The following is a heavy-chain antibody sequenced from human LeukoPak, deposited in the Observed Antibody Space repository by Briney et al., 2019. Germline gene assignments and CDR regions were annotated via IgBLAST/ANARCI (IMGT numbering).Heavy chain of an antibody. CDR1: GFSLSAYG. V-gene: IGHV4-34*01. CDR2: IIHSGRT. CDR3: ARGILVMVYAAFDF. D-gene: IGHD2-8*01. J-gene: IGHJ4*02. Sequence: GSLRLSCAASGFSLSAYGVHWVRQSAGKGLEWIGEIIHSGRTNYNPSLKSRVTISVDTSKNKFSLNLSNVTAADTAVYYCARGILVMVYAAFDFWGQGTPVTVSS.